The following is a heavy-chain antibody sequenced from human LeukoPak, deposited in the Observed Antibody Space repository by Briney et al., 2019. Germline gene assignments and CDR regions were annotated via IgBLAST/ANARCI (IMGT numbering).Heavy chain of an antibody. CDR3: ARRVVVNPVVFDY. J-gene: IGHJ4*02. Sequence: GGAPRLSCAASGVTPSRDWMSCGCHTPGERLWRVANIKQNGSEKYYVDSVKGRFTISRDNAKNSLYLQMNSLRAEDTAVYYCARRVVVNPVVFDYWGQGTLVTVSS. D-gene: IGHD3-22*01. CDR2: IKQNGSEK. CDR1: GVTPSRDW. V-gene: IGHV3-7*01.